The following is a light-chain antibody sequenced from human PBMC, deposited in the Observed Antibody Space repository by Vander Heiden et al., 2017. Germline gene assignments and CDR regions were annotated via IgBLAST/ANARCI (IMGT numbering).Light chain of an antibody. V-gene: IGKV1-16*01. Sequence: DIKMTQSPSSLSAAVGDRVTITCRANQSINNKLAWFQQKPGKAPKSLIYAASKLHSGVSSRFSGSGSGTDFTLTISSLQPEDFATYYCQQHNSYPLTFGGGTKVEIK. J-gene: IGKJ4*01. CDR2: AAS. CDR3: QQHNSYPLT. CDR1: QSINNK.